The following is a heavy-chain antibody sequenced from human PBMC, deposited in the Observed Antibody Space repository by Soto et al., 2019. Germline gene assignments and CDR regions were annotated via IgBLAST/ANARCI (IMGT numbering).Heavy chain of an antibody. D-gene: IGHD3-9*01. CDR2: INHSGST. CDR3: ARAFPRLTGKSLVWYFDY. J-gene: IGHJ4*02. V-gene: IGHV4-34*01. Sequence: SETLSLTCAVYGGSFSGYYWSWIRQPPGKGLEWIGEINHSGSTNYNPSLKSRVTISVDTSKNQFSLKLSSVTAADTAVYYCARAFPRLTGKSLVWYFDYWGQGTLVTVS. CDR1: GGSFSGYY.